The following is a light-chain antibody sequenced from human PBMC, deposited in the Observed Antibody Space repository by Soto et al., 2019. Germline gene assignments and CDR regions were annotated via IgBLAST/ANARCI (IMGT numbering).Light chain of an antibody. CDR3: QQYGSSSYT. Sequence: EIVLTQSPGTLSLSPGERATLSCRASQSVSSSYLAWYQQKPGQAPRLLIYGASSRAAGIPDRFSGSGSGTDFTLTISRLEPEDLAVYYCQQYGSSSYTCGQGTKLEIK. CDR2: GAS. V-gene: IGKV3-20*01. CDR1: QSVSSSY. J-gene: IGKJ2*01.